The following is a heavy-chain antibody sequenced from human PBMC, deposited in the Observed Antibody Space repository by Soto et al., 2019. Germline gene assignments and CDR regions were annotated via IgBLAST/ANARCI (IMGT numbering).Heavy chain of an antibody. D-gene: IGHD3-10*01. CDR1: GGTFSSYA. J-gene: IGHJ6*02. Sequence: ASVKVSCKASGGTFSSYAISWVRQAPGQGLEWMGGIIPIFGTANYAQKFQGRVTITADESTSTAYMELSSLRSEDTAVYYCEREWLGEFNLLIPDVWGQGTTVTVSS. CDR2: IIPIFGTA. V-gene: IGHV1-69*13. CDR3: EREWLGEFNLLIPDV.